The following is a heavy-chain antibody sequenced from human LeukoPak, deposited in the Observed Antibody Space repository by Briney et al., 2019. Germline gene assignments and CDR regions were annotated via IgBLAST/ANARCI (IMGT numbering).Heavy chain of an antibody. D-gene: IGHD3-3*01. J-gene: IGHJ5*02. V-gene: IGHV4-39*01. CDR2: IYYSGST. Sequence: SETLSLTCTVSGGSISSSSYYWGWIRQPPGKGLEWNGSIYYSGSTYYNPSLKSRVTISVDTSKNQFSLKLSSVTAADTAVYYCARHGVSTSLYYDFWSGYYPNWFDPWGQGTLVTVSS. CDR3: ARHGVSTSLYYDFWSGYYPNWFDP. CDR1: GGSISSSSYY.